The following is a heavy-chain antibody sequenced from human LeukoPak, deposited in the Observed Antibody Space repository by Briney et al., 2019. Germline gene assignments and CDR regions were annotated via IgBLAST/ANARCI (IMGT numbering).Heavy chain of an antibody. Sequence: PSETLSLTCTVSGGSISNDYWGWIRQPPGKGLEWIGSIYYSGSTYYNPSLKSRVTISVDTSKNQFSLKLSSVTAADTAVYYCARVGVGYSSGWYALDYWGQGTLVTVSS. CDR2: IYYSGST. CDR3: ARVGVGYSSGWYALDY. V-gene: IGHV4-39*07. CDR1: GGSISNDY. D-gene: IGHD6-19*01. J-gene: IGHJ4*02.